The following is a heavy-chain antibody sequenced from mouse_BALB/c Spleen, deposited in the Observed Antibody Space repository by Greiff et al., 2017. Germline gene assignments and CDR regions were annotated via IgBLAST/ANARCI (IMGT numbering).Heavy chain of an antibody. V-gene: IGHV3-6*02. CDR3: ARGIRPAWFAY. CDR2: ISYDGSN. Sequence: EVKLEESGPGLVKPSQSLSLTCSVTGYSITSGYYWNWIRQFPGNQLEWMGYISYDGSNNYNPSLKNRISITRDTSKNQFFLKLNSVTTEDTATCCCARGIRPAWFAYWGQGTLVTVSA. CDR1: GYSITSGYY. J-gene: IGHJ3*01.